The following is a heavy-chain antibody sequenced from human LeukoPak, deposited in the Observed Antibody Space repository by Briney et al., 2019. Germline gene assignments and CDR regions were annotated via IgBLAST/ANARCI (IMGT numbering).Heavy chain of an antibody. CDR2: LYSDGNT. D-gene: IGHD1-14*01. CDR1: GFTVITND. J-gene: IGHJ4*01. V-gene: IGHV3-53*01. Sequence: GGSRSPSCAASGFTVITNDMTWVRQAPGKGLEWVSVLYSDGNTKYADSVQGRFTISRDNSKNTLYLEMNSLSPDDTAVYYCARGVEPLAAKTLAYRGHGALVTVSS. CDR3: ARGVEPLAAKTLAY.